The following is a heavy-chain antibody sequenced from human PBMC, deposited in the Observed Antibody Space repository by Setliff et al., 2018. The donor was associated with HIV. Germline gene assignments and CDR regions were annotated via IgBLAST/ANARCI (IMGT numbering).Heavy chain of an antibody. V-gene: IGHV1-69*10. CDR3: VRGVQSPPHYSYYYMDV. J-gene: IGHJ6*03. Sequence: SVKVSCKASGYTFTGYYIHWVRQAPGQGLEWMGGIIPILGIANYAQKFQGRVTITADKSTSTAYMELTSLRFDDTAMYYCVRGVQSPPHYSYYYMDVWGEGTMVTVSS. CDR2: IIPILGIA. CDR1: GYTFTGYY. D-gene: IGHD3-3*01.